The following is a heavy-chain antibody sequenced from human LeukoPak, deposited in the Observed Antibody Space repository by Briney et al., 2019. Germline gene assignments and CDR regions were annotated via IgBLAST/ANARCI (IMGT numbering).Heavy chain of an antibody. D-gene: IGHD3-10*01. Sequence: GASVKVSCKVSGYTLTELSMHWVRQAPGKGLEWMGGFDPEDGETIYAQKFQGRVTMTEDTSTDTDYMELSSLRSEDTAVYYCATPSQFGAYYFDYWGQGTLVTVSS. CDR1: GYTLTELS. J-gene: IGHJ4*02. V-gene: IGHV1-24*01. CDR3: ATPSQFGAYYFDY. CDR2: FDPEDGET.